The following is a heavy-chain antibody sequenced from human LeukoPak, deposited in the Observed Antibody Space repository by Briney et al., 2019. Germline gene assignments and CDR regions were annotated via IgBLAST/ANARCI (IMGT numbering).Heavy chain of an antibody. CDR1: GFTVSSNY. Sequence: GGSLRLSCAASGFTVSSNYMTWVRQAPGKGLEWVSSISCSSNYIYYADSMKGRFTISRDNAKNSLYLQMNSLRAEDTAVYYCARGLCFGGRGARTTDFDYWGQGTLVTVSS. D-gene: IGHD3-10*01. V-gene: IGHV3-21*01. CDR2: ISCSSNYI. J-gene: IGHJ4*02. CDR3: ARGLCFGGRGARTTDFDY.